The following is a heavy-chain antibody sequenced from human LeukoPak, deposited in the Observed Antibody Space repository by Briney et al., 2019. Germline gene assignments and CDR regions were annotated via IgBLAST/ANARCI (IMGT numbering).Heavy chain of an antibody. Sequence: SETLSLTCAVYGGSFSGYYWSWIRQPPGKGLEWIGEINHSGSTNYNPSLKSRVTISVDTSKNQFSLELSSVTAADTAVYYCARGWYYFDYWGQGTLVTVSS. D-gene: IGHD2-8*02. CDR1: GGSFSGYY. CDR3: ARGWYYFDY. V-gene: IGHV4-34*01. J-gene: IGHJ4*02. CDR2: INHSGST.